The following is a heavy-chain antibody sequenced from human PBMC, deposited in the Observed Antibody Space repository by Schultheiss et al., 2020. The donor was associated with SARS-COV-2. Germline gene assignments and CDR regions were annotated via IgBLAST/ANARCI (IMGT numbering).Heavy chain of an antibody. CDR1: GGAISIHS. CDR3: ARGQTGHMPFDY. V-gene: IGHV4-59*11. D-gene: IGHD7-27*01. J-gene: IGHJ4*02. CDR2: MSCSGAT. Sequence: SQTLSLTCTVSGGAISIHSWSWIRQPPGKRLGWTGYMSCSGATNRNPSLKSRVTNSVGTSKNQFSLKLSSVTAADTAVYYCARGQTGHMPFDYWGQGTLVTVSS.